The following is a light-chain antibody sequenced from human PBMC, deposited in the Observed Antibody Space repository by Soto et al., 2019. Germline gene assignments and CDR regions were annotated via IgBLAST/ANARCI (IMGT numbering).Light chain of an antibody. Sequence: DIQMTQSPSTLSASVGDRVTITCRASQSISSWLAWYQQKPGKAPKFLIYDASTLESGVPSRFSGSGSGTEFPLTISSLQPDDFATYYCQQYNSYSRTFGQGTKVEIK. CDR1: QSISSW. CDR2: DAS. V-gene: IGKV1-5*01. J-gene: IGKJ1*01. CDR3: QQYNSYSRT.